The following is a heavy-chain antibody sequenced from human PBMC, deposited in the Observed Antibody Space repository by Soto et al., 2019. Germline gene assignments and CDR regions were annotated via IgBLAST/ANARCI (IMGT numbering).Heavy chain of an antibody. Sequence: EVQLVESGGGLVKPGGSLRLSCAASGFTFSSYSMNWVRQAPGKGLEWVSSISSSSSYIYYADSVKGRFTISRDNAKNSLYLQMNSLSAEDTALYYCTRDGGSGYDSMWGQGTLVTVSS. J-gene: IGHJ4*02. V-gene: IGHV3-21*01. CDR2: ISSSSSYI. CDR1: GFTFSSYS. D-gene: IGHD5-12*01. CDR3: TRDGGSGYDSM.